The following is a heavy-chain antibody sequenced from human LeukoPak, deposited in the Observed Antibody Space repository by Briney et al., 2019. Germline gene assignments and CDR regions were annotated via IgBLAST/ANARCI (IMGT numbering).Heavy chain of an antibody. D-gene: IGHD1-26*01. Sequence: ASVKVSCKASGYTFNNYDISWVRQAPGQGLEGMGCIGAYNDNTNYAQTLQGRVTMTTDTSTSTDYMELRSLRSDDTAVYYCAMKHSGTYSQPLAYFDYWGEGALVTVSS. CDR2: IGAYNDNT. V-gene: IGHV1-18*01. J-gene: IGHJ4*02. CDR1: GYTFNNYD. CDR3: AMKHSGTYSQPLAYFDY.